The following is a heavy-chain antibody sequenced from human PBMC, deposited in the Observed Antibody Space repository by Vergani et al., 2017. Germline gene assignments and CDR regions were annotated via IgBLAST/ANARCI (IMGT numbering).Heavy chain of an antibody. CDR2: ISSSGNTK. J-gene: IGHJ4*02. CDR3: ARLQKGYSSSFDF. V-gene: IGHV3-11*01. CDR1: GFTFSDHY. D-gene: IGHD5-18*01. Sequence: QVQLVESGGGLVKAGGSLRLSCAASGFTFSDHYMSWIRQAPGKGLEWVSFISSSGNTKYYADSVRGRFTISMDNAKKSLYLQINSLRVEDTAVYYCARLQKGYSSSFDFWVEGTLVTVSS.